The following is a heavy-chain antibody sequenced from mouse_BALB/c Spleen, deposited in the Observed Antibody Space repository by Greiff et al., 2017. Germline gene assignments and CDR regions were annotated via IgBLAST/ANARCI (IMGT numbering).Heavy chain of an antibody. CDR3: ARYYYAMDY. CDR1: GYSITSGYY. V-gene: IGHV3-6*02. CDR2: ISYDGSN. Sequence: DVKLQESGPGLVKPSQSLSLTCSVTGYSITSGYYWNWIRQFPGNKLEWMGYISYDGSNNYNPSLKNRISITRDTSKNQFFLKLNSVTTEDTATYYCARYYYAMDYWGQGTSVTVSS. J-gene: IGHJ4*01.